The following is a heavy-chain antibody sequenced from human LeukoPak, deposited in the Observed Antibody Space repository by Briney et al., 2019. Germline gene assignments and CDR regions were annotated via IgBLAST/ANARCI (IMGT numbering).Heavy chain of an antibody. CDR3: ARRSSGWYWGYFQH. V-gene: IGHV3-7*01. CDR2: IKQDGSEK. CDR1: GFTFSSYW. Sequence: VGSLRLSCAASGFTFSSYWMSWVRQAPGKGLEWVANIKQDGSEKYYVDSVKGRFTISRDNAKNSLYLQMNSLRAEDTAVYYCARRSSGWYWGYFQHWGQGTLVTVSS. J-gene: IGHJ1*01. D-gene: IGHD6-19*01.